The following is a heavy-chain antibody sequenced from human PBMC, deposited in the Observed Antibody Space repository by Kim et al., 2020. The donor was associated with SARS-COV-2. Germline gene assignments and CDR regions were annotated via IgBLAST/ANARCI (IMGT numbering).Heavy chain of an antibody. CDR1: GGSFSGYY. J-gene: IGHJ3*02. CDR3: ATAQVDAFDI. Sequence: SETLSLTCAVYGGSFSGYYWSWIRQPPGKGLEWIGEINHSGSTNYNPSLKSRVTISVDTSKNQFSLKLSSVTAADTAVYYCATAQVDAFDIWGQGTMVTV. CDR2: INHSGST. V-gene: IGHV4-34*01.